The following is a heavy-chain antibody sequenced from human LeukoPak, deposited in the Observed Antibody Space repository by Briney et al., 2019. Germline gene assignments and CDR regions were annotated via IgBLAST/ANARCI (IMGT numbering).Heavy chain of an antibody. CDR3: AMRSTVLNPLDY. V-gene: IGHV3-23*01. D-gene: IGHD4-17*01. Sequence: GGSLRLSCAASGFTFSSYAMSWVRQAPGKGLEWVSAISGSGGSTYYADSVKGRFTISRDNSKNTLYLQMNSLRAEDAAVYYCAMRSTVLNPLDYWGQGTLATVSS. J-gene: IGHJ4*02. CDR2: ISGSGGST. CDR1: GFTFSSYA.